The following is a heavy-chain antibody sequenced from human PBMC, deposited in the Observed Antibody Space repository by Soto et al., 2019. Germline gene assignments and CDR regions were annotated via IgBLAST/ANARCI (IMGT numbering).Heavy chain of an antibody. V-gene: IGHV5-51*01. CDR2: IYPGDSDT. D-gene: IGHD3-3*01. Sequence: GESLKISCKGSGYSFTSYWIGWVRQMPGKGLECMGIIYPGDSDTRYSPSFQGQVTISADKSISTAYLQWSSLKASDTAMYYCARSYYDFWSGYYTWFDPWGQGTLVTVSS. J-gene: IGHJ5*02. CDR3: ARSYYDFWSGYYTWFDP. CDR1: GYSFTSYW.